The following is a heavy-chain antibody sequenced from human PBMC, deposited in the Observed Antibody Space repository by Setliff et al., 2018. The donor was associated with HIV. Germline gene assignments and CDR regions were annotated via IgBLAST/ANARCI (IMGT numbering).Heavy chain of an antibody. CDR2: IYNSGST. CDR3: ARLSGDRYSIAWDYYIDY. V-gene: IGHV4-61*09. Sequence: PSETLSLTCPVSGGSISSGTSYWSWIRQPAGKGLEWIGHIYNSGSTNYNPSLKSRLTLSVDTSNNQFSLKLRSVTAADTAVYYCARLSGDRYSIAWDYYIDYWGQGALVTVSS. CDR1: GGSISSGTSY. D-gene: IGHD6-19*01. J-gene: IGHJ4*02.